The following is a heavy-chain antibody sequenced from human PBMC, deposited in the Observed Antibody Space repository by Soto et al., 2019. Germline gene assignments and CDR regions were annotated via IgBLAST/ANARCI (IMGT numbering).Heavy chain of an antibody. V-gene: IGHV4-39*01. Sequence: SETLSLTCTVSGGSISSSTYYWGWIRQPPGKGLEWIGNIYYSGSTYYNPSLKSRVTISVDTSKNQFSLKLSSVTAADTAMYSCARHARGSCYSWGQGTLVTVSS. J-gene: IGHJ4*02. CDR1: GGSISSSTYY. CDR2: IYYSGST. CDR3: ARHARGSCYS. D-gene: IGHD2-15*01.